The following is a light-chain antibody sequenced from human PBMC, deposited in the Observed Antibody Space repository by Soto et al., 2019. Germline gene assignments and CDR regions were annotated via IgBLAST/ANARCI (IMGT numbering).Light chain of an antibody. Sequence: EIVMTQSPATLYVSPGERATLSCRASQSVSRNLAWYQQKPGQAPRLLIYGAYTRATGIPDRFSVSVSGTEFTLTISSLQSEDFAVYYCQQYNNWPPWTFCQGTKVYIK. V-gene: IGKV3-15*01. CDR1: QSVSRN. CDR2: GAY. CDR3: QQYNNWPPWT. J-gene: IGKJ1*01.